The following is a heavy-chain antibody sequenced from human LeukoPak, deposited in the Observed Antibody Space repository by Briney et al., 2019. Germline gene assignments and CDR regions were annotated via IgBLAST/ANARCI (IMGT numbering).Heavy chain of an antibody. D-gene: IGHD3-22*01. CDR1: GFTFSTYA. Sequence: GGSLRLSCAASGFTFSTYAMSWVRQAPGKGLEWVSDISGSAGSTSYADSVKGRFTISRDNSKNTLHLQMNSLRAEDTAIYYCAKDKGPRSGYYRYWGQGTLATVSS. J-gene: IGHJ4*02. CDR3: AKDKGPRSGYYRY. V-gene: IGHV3-23*01. CDR2: ISGSAGST.